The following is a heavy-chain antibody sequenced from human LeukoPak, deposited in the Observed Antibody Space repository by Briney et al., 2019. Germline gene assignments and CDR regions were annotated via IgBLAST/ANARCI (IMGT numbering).Heavy chain of an antibody. V-gene: IGHV3-21*01. CDR2: ISSSDSYI. CDR1: GFTFSSYS. CDR3: ARDGSKEDTAMITARFDY. J-gene: IGHJ4*02. Sequence: SGGSLRLSCAASGFTFSSYSMNWVRQAPGKGLEWVSSISSSDSYIYYADSVKGRFTIFRDNAKNSLFLQMNSLRAEDTAVYYCARDGSKEDTAMITARFDYWGQGTLVTVSS. D-gene: IGHD5-18*01.